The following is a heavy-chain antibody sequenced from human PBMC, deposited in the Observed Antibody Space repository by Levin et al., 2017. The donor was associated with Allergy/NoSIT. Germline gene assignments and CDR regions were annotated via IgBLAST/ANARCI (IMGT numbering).Heavy chain of an antibody. CDR2: IWYDGSNK. CDR1: GFTFSSYG. J-gene: IGHJ1*01. CDR3: ASQNWEDYGDLPGLEN. Sequence: GGSLRLSCAASGFTFSSYGMHWVRQAPGKGLEWVAVIWYDGSNKYYADSVKGRFTISRDNSKNTLYLQMNSLRAEDTAVYYCASQNWEDYGDLPGLENWGQGTLVTVSS. D-gene: IGHD4-17*01. V-gene: IGHV3-33*01.